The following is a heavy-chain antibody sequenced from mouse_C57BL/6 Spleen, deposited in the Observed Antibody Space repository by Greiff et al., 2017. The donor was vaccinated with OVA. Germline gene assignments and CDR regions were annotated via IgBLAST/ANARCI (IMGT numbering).Heavy chain of an antibody. V-gene: IGHV1-42*01. CDR3: ARKNTTVPYWYFDV. J-gene: IGHJ1*03. Sequence: EVQLQQSGPELVKPGASVKISCKASGYSFTGYYMNWVKQSPEKSLEWIGEINPSTGGTTYNQKFKAKATLTVDKSSSTAYMQLKSLTSEDSAVYYSARKNTTVPYWYFDVWGTGTTVTVSS. CDR2: INPSTGGT. D-gene: IGHD1-1*01. CDR1: GYSFTGYY.